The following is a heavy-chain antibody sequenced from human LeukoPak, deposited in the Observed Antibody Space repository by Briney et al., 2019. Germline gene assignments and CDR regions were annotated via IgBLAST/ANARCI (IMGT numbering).Heavy chain of an antibody. CDR1: GFTLRNYA. CDR2: ISGSGETT. Sequence: GGSLRLSCAASGFTLRNYAMSWVRQAPGKGMEWVSGISGSGETTFYADSVRGRFAISRDISKTTLYLQINSLRAEDAAVYYCAKRRDAGITGTTGGLDVWGQGTTVTVSS. J-gene: IGHJ3*01. CDR3: AKRRDAGITGTTGGLDV. D-gene: IGHD1-20*01. V-gene: IGHV3-23*01.